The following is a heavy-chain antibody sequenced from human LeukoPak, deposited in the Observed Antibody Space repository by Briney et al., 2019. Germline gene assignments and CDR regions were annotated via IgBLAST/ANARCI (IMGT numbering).Heavy chain of an antibody. Sequence: GGSLRLSCAASGFTFSSYEMNWVRQAPGKGLEWVSYISSSGSTIYYADSVKGRFTISRDNAKNSLYLQMNSLRAEDTAVYYCAKVTYGSGTYGAFDYWGQGTLVTVSS. CDR1: GFTFSSYE. CDR2: ISSSGSTI. D-gene: IGHD3-10*01. V-gene: IGHV3-48*03. CDR3: AKVTYGSGTYGAFDY. J-gene: IGHJ4*02.